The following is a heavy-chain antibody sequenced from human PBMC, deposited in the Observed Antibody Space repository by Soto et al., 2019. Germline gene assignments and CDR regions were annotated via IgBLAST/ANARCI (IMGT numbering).Heavy chain of an antibody. J-gene: IGHJ4*02. Sequence: GGSLRLSCAASGFTFTSYTMSWVRQAPGKGLEWVSTISDTGGSTYYADSVKGRFTISRDNSKNTLYLQMNSLRADDTAVYYCAKAPPGNTILASFDYWGQGTLVTVSS. D-gene: IGHD3-10*01. CDR3: AKAPPGNTILASFDY. CDR2: ISDTGGST. V-gene: IGHV3-23*01. CDR1: GFTFTSYT.